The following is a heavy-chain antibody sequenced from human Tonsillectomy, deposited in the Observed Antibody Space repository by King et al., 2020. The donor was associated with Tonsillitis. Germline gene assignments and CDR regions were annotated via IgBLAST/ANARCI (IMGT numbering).Heavy chain of an antibody. CDR1: GFTFSSYA. Sequence: VQLVESGGNLVQPGGSLRLSCAASGFTFSSYAMSWVRQAPGKGLEWVSAISGSGGSTYYADSVKGRFTISRDNSKNMLYLQMKSLRAEDTAVDYCAKGVLLWFGELLDFFDYWGQGTLVTVSS. D-gene: IGHD3-10*01. J-gene: IGHJ4*02. V-gene: IGHV3-23*04. CDR3: AKGVLLWFGELLDFFDY. CDR2: ISGSGGST.